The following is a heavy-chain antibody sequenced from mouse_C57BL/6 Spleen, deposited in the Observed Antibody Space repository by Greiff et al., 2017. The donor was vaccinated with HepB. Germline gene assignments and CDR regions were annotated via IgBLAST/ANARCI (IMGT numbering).Heavy chain of an antibody. CDR1: GYTFTDYN. J-gene: IGHJ2*01. CDR3: ARQGFDGYYFDY. V-gene: IGHV1-22*01. CDR2: INPNNGGT. D-gene: IGHD2-3*01. Sequence: EVQLQQSGPELVKPGASVKMSCKASGYTFTDYNMHWVKQSHGKSLEWIGYINPNNGGTSYNQKFKGKATLTVNKSSSTAYMELRSLTSEDSAVYCCARQGFDGYYFDYWGQCTTLTVSS.